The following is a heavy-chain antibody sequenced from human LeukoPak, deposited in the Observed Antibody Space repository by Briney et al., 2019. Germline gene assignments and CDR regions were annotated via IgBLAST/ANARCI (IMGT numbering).Heavy chain of an antibody. CDR1: GDSIDRSNYY. V-gene: IGHV4-61*09. CDR3: ARSYYYGSGSYFH. Sequence: SETLSLTCTVSGDSIDRSNYYWTWIRQPAGKGLEWIGHFYTGGSTNYNPSLKSRVTISVDTSKNQFSLKLNSVTATDTAVYYCARSYYYGSGSYFHWGQGTMVTVSS. J-gene: IGHJ4*02. CDR2: FYTGGST. D-gene: IGHD3-10*01.